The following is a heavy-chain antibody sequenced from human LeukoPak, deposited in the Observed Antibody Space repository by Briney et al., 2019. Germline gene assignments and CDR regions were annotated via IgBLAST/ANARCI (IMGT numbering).Heavy chain of an antibody. CDR1: GGSISSSSYY. J-gene: IGHJ4*02. D-gene: IGHD2-2*01. CDR3: ARLGYCSSTSCPRFDY. Sequence: PSETLSLTCTVSGGSISSSSYYWGWIRQPPGKGLEWIESIYYSGSTYYNPSLKSRVTISVDTSKNQFSLKLSSVTAADTAVYYCARLGYCSSTSCPRFDYWGQGTLVTVSS. V-gene: IGHV4-39*01. CDR2: IYYSGST.